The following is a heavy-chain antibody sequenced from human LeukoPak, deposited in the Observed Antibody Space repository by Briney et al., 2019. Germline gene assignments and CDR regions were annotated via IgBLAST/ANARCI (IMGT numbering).Heavy chain of an antibody. J-gene: IGHJ4*02. CDR1: GGSISRYY. Sequence: SETLSLTCTVSGGSISRYYWSWIRQPPGKGLEWFGYVYDSGTTNYNPSLKSRVTISVDTSKNQFSLKLSSVTAADTAVYYCASGSYRKFDYWGQGTLVTVSS. CDR3: ASGSYRKFDY. V-gene: IGHV4-59*01. D-gene: IGHD1-26*01. CDR2: VYDSGTT.